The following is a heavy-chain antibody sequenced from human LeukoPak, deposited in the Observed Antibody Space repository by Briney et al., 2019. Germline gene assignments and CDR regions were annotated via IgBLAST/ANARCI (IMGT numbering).Heavy chain of an antibody. D-gene: IGHD6-13*01. CDR1: RGSVTSYY. V-gene: IGHV4-59*02. J-gene: IGHJ4*02. Sequence: SETLSLTCTVSRGSVTSYYWTWIRQSPGKGLEWIGYIYNSGNTNYNPSLKSRVTISIDTSKNQFSLKLSSVTAADTAVYYCARSWGQQLPPVYWGQGTLVTVSS. CDR2: IYNSGNT. CDR3: ARSWGQQLPPVY.